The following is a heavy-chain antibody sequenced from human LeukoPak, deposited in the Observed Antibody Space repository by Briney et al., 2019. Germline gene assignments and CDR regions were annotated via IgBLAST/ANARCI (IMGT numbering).Heavy chain of an antibody. Sequence: GGSLRLSRAASGFALSTYWMSWVRQAPGKGLEWVANMNQDGSQNYYVDSVKGRFTISRDNAKNSLYLQMNSLRAEDTAVYYCAVSASARGGFDSWGQGILVTVSS. CDR1: GFALSTYW. V-gene: IGHV3-7*01. CDR3: AVSASARGGFDS. CDR2: MNQDGSQN. J-gene: IGHJ4*02. D-gene: IGHD3-16*01.